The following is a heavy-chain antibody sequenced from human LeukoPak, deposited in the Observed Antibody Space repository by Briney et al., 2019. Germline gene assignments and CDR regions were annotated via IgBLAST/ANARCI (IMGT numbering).Heavy chain of an antibody. CDR2: IYYSGST. J-gene: IGHJ4*02. D-gene: IGHD1-26*01. V-gene: IGHV4-39*01. CDR3: AGWYNGSLDY. CDR1: GGPISGSSYY. Sequence: SETLSLTCTVSGGPISGSSYYWGWIRQPPGKGLEWIASIYYSGSTYYNPSLKSRVTISVDTSKNQFSLKLSSVTAADTAVYYCAGWYNGSLDYWGQGTLVTVSS.